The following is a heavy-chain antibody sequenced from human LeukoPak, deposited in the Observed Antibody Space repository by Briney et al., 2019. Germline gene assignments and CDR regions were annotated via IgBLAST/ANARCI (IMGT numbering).Heavy chain of an antibody. V-gene: IGHV1-8*01. J-gene: IGHJ4*02. CDR2: MNPNSGNT. D-gene: IGHD4-17*01. CDR1: GYTFTSYD. CDR3: ARGTVTTNHFDY. Sequence: EASVKVSCKASGYTFTSYDINWVRQATGQGLEWMGWMNPNSGNTGYAQKFQGRVTMTRNTSISTAYMELSSLRSEDTAVYYCARGTVTTNHFDYWGQGTLVTVSS.